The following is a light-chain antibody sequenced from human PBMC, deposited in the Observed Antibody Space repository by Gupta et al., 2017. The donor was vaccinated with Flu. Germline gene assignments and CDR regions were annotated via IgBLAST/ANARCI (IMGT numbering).Light chain of an antibody. Sequence: EIVLTQSPGTLSLSPGERATLSCMASQSVGGSYLAWNQQKPGQPPRLLIYAASSRATGIPDRFSGSGSGTDFTLTISRLEPEDFAVYYCQQDCSSPWTFGQGTKVEIK. V-gene: IGKV3-20*01. CDR2: AAS. CDR3: QQDCSSPWT. J-gene: IGKJ1*01. CDR1: QSVGGSY.